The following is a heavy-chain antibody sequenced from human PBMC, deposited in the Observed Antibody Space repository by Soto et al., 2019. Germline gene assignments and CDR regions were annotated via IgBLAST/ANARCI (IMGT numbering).Heavy chain of an antibody. V-gene: IGHV1-18*01. D-gene: IGHD1-7*01. J-gene: IGHJ6*02. CDR2: ISAYNGNT. Sequence: ASVKVSCKASGYTFTSYGISWVRQAPGQGLEWMGWISAYNGNTNYAQKLQGRVTMTTDTSTSTAYMELRSLRSDDTAVYYCARDAGWNYRRDYYGMDVWGQGTTVTVSS. CDR3: ARDAGWNYRRDYYGMDV. CDR1: GYTFTSYG.